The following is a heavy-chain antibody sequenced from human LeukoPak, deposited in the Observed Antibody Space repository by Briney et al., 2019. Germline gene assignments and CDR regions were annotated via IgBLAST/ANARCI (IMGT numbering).Heavy chain of an antibody. V-gene: IGHV1-2*02. CDR1: GYTFTGYY. CDR2: TNPNSGGT. CDR3: AQSAGYSGYDGG. D-gene: IGHD5-12*01. J-gene: IGHJ4*02. Sequence: ASVKVSCKASGYTFTGYYMHWVRQAPGQGLEWMGWTNPNSGGTNYAQKFQGRVTMTRDTSISTAYMELSRLRSDDTAVYYCAQSAGYSGYDGGWGQGTLVTVSS.